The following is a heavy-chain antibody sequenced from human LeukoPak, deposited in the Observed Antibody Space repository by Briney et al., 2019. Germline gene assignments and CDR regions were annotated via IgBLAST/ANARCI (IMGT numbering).Heavy chain of an antibody. J-gene: IGHJ6*03. Sequence: GGSLRLSCAASGFTFSSYSMNWVRQAPGKGLEWVSSISSSSYIYYADSVKGRFTISRDNAKNSLYLQMNSLRAEDTAVYYCARASYDFWSGYTGFENYYYMDVWGKGTTVTVSS. CDR3: ARASYDFWSGYTGFENYYYMDV. V-gene: IGHV3-21*01. D-gene: IGHD3-3*01. CDR1: GFTFSSYS. CDR2: ISSSSYI.